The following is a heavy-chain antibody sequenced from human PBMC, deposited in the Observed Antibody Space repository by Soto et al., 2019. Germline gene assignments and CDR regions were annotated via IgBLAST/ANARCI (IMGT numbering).Heavy chain of an antibody. CDR3: ARDMITFGGVIAPFPGRYFDY. CDR2: IWYDGSNK. D-gene: IGHD3-16*02. Sequence: GGSLSLSCAASGFTFSSYGMHWVRQAPGKGLEWVAVIWYDGSNKYYADSVKGRFTISRDNSKNTLYLQMNSLRAEDTAVYYCARDMITFGGVIAPFPGRYFDYWGQGTLVTVSS. J-gene: IGHJ4*02. V-gene: IGHV3-33*01. CDR1: GFTFSSYG.